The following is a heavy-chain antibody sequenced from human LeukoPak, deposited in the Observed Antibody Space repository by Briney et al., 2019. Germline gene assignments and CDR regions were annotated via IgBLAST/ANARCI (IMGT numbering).Heavy chain of an antibody. D-gene: IGHD4-17*01. CDR3: ARRGPYGDPSPHFDY. CDR2: INWNGGST. Sequence: RSGGSLRLSCAASGFTFDDYGMSWVRQAPGKGLEWVSGINWNGGSTGYADPVKGRFTISRDNAKNSLYLQMNSLRAEDTALYYCARRGPYGDPSPHFDYWGQGTLVTVSS. V-gene: IGHV3-20*04. CDR1: GFTFDDYG. J-gene: IGHJ4*02.